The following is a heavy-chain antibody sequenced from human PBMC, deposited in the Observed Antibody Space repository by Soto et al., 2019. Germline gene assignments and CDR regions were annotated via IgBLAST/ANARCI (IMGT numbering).Heavy chain of an antibody. V-gene: IGHV1-69*08. CDR3: AREPTVTTPSPYGMDV. Sequence: QVQLVQSGAEVKKPGSSVKVSCKASGGTFSSYTISWVRQAPGQGLEWMGRIIPILGIANYAQKFQGRVTITADKSTSTAYMELSSLRSEDTAVYYCAREPTVTTPSPYGMDVWGQGTTVTVSS. J-gene: IGHJ6*02. CDR1: GGTFSSYT. D-gene: IGHD4-17*01. CDR2: IIPILGIA.